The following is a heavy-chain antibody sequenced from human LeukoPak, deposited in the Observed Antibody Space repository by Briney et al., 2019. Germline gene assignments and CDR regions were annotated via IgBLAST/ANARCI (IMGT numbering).Heavy chain of an antibody. CDR2: INSIASDI. V-gene: IGHV3-48*03. D-gene: IGHD3-10*01. J-gene: IGHJ6*03. CDR1: VFTLSNYE. CDR3: AKGGRVGGGITMIRGVRNFYYYMDV. Sequence: GGSLRLSCAVCVFTLSNYEMNWVPQAPGQGLEWVAYINSIASDIYYADSVKGGFTISRDNAQNSLLLQMKSLRAEDTVVYYCAKGGRVGGGITMIRGVRNFYYYMDVWGKGTTVIISS.